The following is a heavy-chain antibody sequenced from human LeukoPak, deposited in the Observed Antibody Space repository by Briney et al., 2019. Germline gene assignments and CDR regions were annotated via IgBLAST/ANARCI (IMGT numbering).Heavy chain of an antibody. CDR3: ARRGFGELLNYYYGMDV. D-gene: IGHD3-10*01. CDR2: INHSGST. Sequence: PSETLSPTCAVYGGSFSGYCWSWIRQPPGKGLEWIGEINHSGSTNYNPSLKSRVTISVDTSKNQFSLKLSSVTAADTAVYYCARRGFGELLNYYYGMDVWGKGTTVTVSS. CDR1: GGSFSGYC. V-gene: IGHV4-34*01. J-gene: IGHJ6*04.